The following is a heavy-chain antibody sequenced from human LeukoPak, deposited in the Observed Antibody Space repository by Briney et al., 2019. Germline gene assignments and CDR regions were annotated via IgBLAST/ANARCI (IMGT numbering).Heavy chain of an antibody. D-gene: IGHD3-22*01. Sequence: GASVKVSCKASGYTFTSYDINWVRQATGQGLEWMGWMNPNSGNTGYAQKFQGRVTMTRNTSISTAYMELSSLRSEDTAVYYCARENYYYDSSGYFIDFDPWGQGTLVTVSS. CDR2: MNPNSGNT. CDR1: GYTFTSYD. CDR3: ARENYYYDSSGYFIDFDP. J-gene: IGHJ5*02. V-gene: IGHV1-8*01.